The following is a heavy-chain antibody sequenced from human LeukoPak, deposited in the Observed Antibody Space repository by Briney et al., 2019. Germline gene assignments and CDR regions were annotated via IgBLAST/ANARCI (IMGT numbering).Heavy chain of an antibody. Sequence: SETLSLTCAVSGDSITNYFWSWIRQPPGKGLEWMGYIYYTGNTNYKPSLKSRIHISVDTSPNQLSLRLRDVTAGDTAVYYGARGRVAYSAYYFESWGGRTLVTVSP. D-gene: IGHD2-15*01. CDR1: GDSITNYF. V-gene: IGHV4-59*01. J-gene: IGHJ4*02. CDR3: ARGRVAYSAYYFES. CDR2: IYYTGNT.